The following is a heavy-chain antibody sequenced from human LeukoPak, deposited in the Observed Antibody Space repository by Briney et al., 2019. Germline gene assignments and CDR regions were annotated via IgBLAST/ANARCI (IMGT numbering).Heavy chain of an antibody. D-gene: IGHD6-19*01. J-gene: IGHJ4*02. CDR2: ISGSGSTT. CDR3: AKGTSTYSSGSFDY. CDR1: GFTFSTYG. V-gene: IGHV3-23*01. Sequence: GGSLRLSCAASGFTFSTYGMSWVRQSPGKGLEWVISISGSGSTTFYADSVKGRFTFSRDNSKNMLYLQMTSLRAEDTAVYYCAKGTSTYSSGSFDYWGRGTLVTVSS.